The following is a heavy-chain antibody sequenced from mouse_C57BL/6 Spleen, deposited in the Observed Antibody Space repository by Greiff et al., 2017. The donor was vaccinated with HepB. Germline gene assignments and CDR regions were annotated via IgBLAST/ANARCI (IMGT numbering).Heavy chain of an antibody. Sequence: QVQLQQSGAELVKPGASVKISCKASGYAFSSYWMNWVKQRPGKGLEWIGQIYPGDGDTNYNGKFKGKATLTADKSSSTAYMQLSSLTSEDSAGYFCARVGNIYYGSNYWYFDDWGKGTTVTVSS. V-gene: IGHV1-80*01. CDR1: GYAFSSYW. CDR2: IYPGDGDT. CDR3: ARVGNIYYGSNYWYFDD. D-gene: IGHD1-1*01. J-gene: IGHJ1*03.